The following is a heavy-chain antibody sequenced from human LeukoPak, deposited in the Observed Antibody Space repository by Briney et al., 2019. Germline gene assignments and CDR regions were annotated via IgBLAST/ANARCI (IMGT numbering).Heavy chain of an antibody. D-gene: IGHD3-10*01. CDR1: GFTFSSYA. CDR2: ISYDGSNK. Sequence: QTGGSLRLSCAASGFTFSSYAMHWVRQAPGKGLEWVAVISYDGSNKYYADSVKGRFTISRDNSKNTLYLQMNSLRAEDTAVYYWARGPGIMDYGGQGTLVTVSS. J-gene: IGHJ4*02. V-gene: IGHV3-30-3*01. CDR3: ARGPGIMDY.